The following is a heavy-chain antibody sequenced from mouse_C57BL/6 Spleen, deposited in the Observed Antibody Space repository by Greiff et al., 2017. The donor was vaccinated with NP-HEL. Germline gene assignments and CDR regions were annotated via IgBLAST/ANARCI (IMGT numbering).Heavy chain of an antibody. CDR3: ARNYYYYDGFAY. CDR2: IRNKANGYTT. V-gene: IGHV7-3*01. CDR1: GFTFTDYY. D-gene: IGHD2-4*01. J-gene: IGHJ3*01. Sequence: EVKLVESGGGLVQPGGSLSLSCAASGFTFTDYYMSWVRQPPGKALEWLGFIRNKANGYTTEYSASVKGRFTISRDNSQSILYLQMNALIAEDSATYYCARNYYYYDGFAYWGQGTLVTVSA.